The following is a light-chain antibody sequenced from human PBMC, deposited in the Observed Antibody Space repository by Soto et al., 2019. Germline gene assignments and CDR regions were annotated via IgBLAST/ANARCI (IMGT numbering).Light chain of an antibody. CDR1: QSVSSSY. CDR2: GAS. CDR3: QQYNNWPIT. V-gene: IGKV3-20*01. Sequence: EIVLTKSPGTLSLSPGERATLSCRASQSVSSSYLAWYQQKPGQAPRPLIYGASSRATGIPDRGSGSGAGTDVTLTISSLQSEDVAVYYCQQYNNWPITFGQGTRLEIK. J-gene: IGKJ5*01.